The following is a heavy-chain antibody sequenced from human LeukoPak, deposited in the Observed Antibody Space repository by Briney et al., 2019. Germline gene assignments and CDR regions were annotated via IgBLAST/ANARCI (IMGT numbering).Heavy chain of an antibody. D-gene: IGHD2-2*02. J-gene: IGHJ4*02. Sequence: TSETLSFTCTVSGGSISSYYWSWIRQPPGKGLEWIGYIYYSGSTNYNPSLKSRVIISVDTSKNQFSLKLSSVTAADTAVYYCARRSCSSTNCYIDYFDYWGQGTLVTVSS. CDR3: ARRSCSSTNCYIDYFDY. V-gene: IGHV4-59*08. CDR2: IYYSGST. CDR1: GGSISSYY.